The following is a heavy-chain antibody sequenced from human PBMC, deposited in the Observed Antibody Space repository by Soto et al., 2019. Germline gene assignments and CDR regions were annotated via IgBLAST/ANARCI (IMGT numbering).Heavy chain of an antibody. J-gene: IGHJ4*02. CDR1: GGSFSGYY. Sequence: SETLSLTCAVYGGSFSGYYWNWIRQPPGKGLEWIGSIYYTGSTYYNPSLKSRVTISVDTSKNQFSLKLSSVTAADTAVYYCARDKITGLFDYWGQGTLVTVSS. V-gene: IGHV4-34*01. D-gene: IGHD2-8*02. CDR2: IYYTGST. CDR3: ARDKITGLFDY.